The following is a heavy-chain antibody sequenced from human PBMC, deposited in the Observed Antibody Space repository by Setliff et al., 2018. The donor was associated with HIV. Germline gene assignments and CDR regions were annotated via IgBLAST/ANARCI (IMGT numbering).Heavy chain of an antibody. D-gene: IGHD3-3*02. CDR3: ARGRALGV. J-gene: IGHJ3*01. CDR1: GGSINNYY. Sequence: PSQTLSLTCSVSGGSINNYYWSWIRQPPGKGLEWIGEINHSGSTNYNPSLKSRVTISVDTSKNQFSLKLSSVTAADTAVYYCARGRALGVWGQGTMVTVSS. V-gene: IGHV4-34*01. CDR2: INHSGST.